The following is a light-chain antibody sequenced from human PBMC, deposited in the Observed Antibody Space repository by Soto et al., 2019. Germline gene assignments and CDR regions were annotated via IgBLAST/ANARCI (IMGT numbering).Light chain of an antibody. CDR1: QDIRND. CDR2: AAS. V-gene: IGKV1-6*02. J-gene: IGKJ1*01. CDR3: LQDYNYPRT. Sequence: AIQMTQSPSSLSASVGDRVTITCRASQDIRNDLGWYQQKPGKAPKILINAASRLKVGVPSRFSGSGSGTDFTLTISSLQPEDFATYYCLQDYNYPRTFGKGTKVDIK.